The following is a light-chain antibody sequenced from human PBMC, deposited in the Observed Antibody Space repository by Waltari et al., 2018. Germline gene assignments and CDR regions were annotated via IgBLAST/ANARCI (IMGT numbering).Light chain of an antibody. V-gene: IGLV2-8*01. Sequence: SALTQPPSASGSPGQSVSISCTGTSSEVGAYNYVSWYQQPPGKAPRLMIYEVTKRPSGVPDRFSGSKSGNTASLTVSGLQTEDEADYYCCSYTDRSTMVFGAGTKLTVL. J-gene: IGLJ3*02. CDR1: SSEVGAYNY. CDR2: EVT. CDR3: CSYTDRSTMV.